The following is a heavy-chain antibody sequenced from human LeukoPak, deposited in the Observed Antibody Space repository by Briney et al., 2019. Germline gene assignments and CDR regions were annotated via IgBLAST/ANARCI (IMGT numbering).Heavy chain of an antibody. CDR3: ARARVWFGEYNYYGMDV. Sequence: PGGSLRLSCAASGFTLSAYEMNWVRQAPGKGLEWVSYISGTGTTIYYADSVKGRFTISRDNAKNSLYLQMNSLRAEDTAVYYCARARVWFGEYNYYGMDVWGQGTTVTVSS. CDR1: GFTLSAYE. D-gene: IGHD3-10*01. J-gene: IGHJ6*02. CDR2: ISGTGTTI. V-gene: IGHV3-48*03.